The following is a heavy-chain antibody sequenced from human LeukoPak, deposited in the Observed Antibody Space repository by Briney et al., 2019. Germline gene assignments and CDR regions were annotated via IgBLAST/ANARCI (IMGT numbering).Heavy chain of an antibody. D-gene: IGHD2-2*01. CDR3: ARAQDIVVVPAARLGYNWFDP. CDR1: GGSFSGYY. Sequence: SETLSLTCAVYGGSFSGYYWSWLRQPPGKGLEWIGEINHSGSTNYNPSLKSRVTISVDTSKNQFSLKLSSVTAADTAVYYCARAQDIVVVPAARLGYNWFDPWGQGTLVTVSS. V-gene: IGHV4-34*01. J-gene: IGHJ5*02. CDR2: INHSGST.